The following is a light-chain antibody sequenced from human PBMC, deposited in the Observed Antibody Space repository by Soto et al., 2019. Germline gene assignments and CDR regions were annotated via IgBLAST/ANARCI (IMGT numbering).Light chain of an antibody. CDR2: EVN. CDR1: TSDVGGYNY. Sequence: QSALTQPPSASGSPGQSVTISCTGTTSDVGGYNYVSWYQQHPGKAPKLMIYEVNTRPSGVPDRFSGSKSGTTASLTVSGLQAEDEADYSCSSYGGSNNYVVFGGGTKLTVL. J-gene: IGLJ2*01. V-gene: IGLV2-8*01. CDR3: SSYGGSNNYVV.